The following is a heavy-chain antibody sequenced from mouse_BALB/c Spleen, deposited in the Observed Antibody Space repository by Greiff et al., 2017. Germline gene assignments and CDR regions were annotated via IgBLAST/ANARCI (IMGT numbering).Heavy chain of an antibody. Sequence: DVHLVESGGGLVQPGGSLKLSCAASGFTFSSYTMSWVRQTPEKRLEWVATISSGGSYTYYPDSVKGRFTISRDNAKNTLYLQMSSLKSEDTAMYYCTRAGYWGQGTTLTVSS. CDR2: ISSGGSYT. CDR1: GFTFSSYT. V-gene: IGHV5-6-4*01. J-gene: IGHJ2*01. CDR3: TRAGY.